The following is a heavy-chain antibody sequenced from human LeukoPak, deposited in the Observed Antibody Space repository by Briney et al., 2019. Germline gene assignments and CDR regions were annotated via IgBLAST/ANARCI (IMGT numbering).Heavy chain of an antibody. CDR1: GGSICSSRYY. Sequence: SETLSFTCTVYGGSICSSRYYWGWLRQPPGKGLEWIGSIYCSGSPYYNPSLKSRVTISVDTSKNQLSLKLSSVTAADTAVYYCARFRGGMDAFDIWGQGTMVTGSS. V-gene: IGHV4-39*01. CDR2: IYCSGSP. CDR3: ARFRGGMDAFDI. D-gene: IGHD2-15*01. J-gene: IGHJ3*02.